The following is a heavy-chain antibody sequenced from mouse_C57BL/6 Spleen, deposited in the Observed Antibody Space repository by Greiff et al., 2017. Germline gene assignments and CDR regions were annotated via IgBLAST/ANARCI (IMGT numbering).Heavy chain of an antibody. V-gene: IGHV5-6*01. CDR3: ARQGDSSGPFAY. D-gene: IGHD3-2*02. J-gene: IGHJ3*01. CDR1: GFTFSSYG. Sequence: EVQLVESGGDLVKPGGSLKLSCAASGFTFSSYGMSWVRQTPDKRLEWVATISSGGSYTYYPDSVKGRFTISRDNAKNTLYLQMSSLKSEDTAMYYCARQGDSSGPFAYWGQGTLVTVSA. CDR2: ISSGGSYT.